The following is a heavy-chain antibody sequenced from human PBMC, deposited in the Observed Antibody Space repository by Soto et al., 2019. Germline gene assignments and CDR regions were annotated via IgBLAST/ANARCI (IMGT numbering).Heavy chain of an antibody. CDR3: ARRYGYGTFDI. V-gene: IGHV4-59*01. CDR2: IYYSGST. J-gene: IGHJ3*02. Sequence: SETLSLTCTVSGGSISSYYWSWIRQPPGKGLEWIGYIYYSGSTKYNPSLKSRVSISVDTSKNQFSLKLSSVTAADTAVYFCARRYGYGTFDIWGQGTMVTV. D-gene: IGHD5-18*01. CDR1: GGSISSYY.